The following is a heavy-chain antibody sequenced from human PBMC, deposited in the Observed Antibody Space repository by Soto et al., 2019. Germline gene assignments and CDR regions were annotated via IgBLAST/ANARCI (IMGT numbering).Heavy chain of an antibody. J-gene: IGHJ4*02. CDR1: GVSISSGGYY. Sequence: QVQLQESGPGLVKPSQTLSLTCTVSGVSISSGGYYWSWIRQHPGKGLEWIGYIYYSGSTYYNPSLKRRVILSVDTSKNQFSLKLSSVTAAETAVYYCARDGGLLWSFDYWGQGTLVTVSS. CDR3: ARDGGLLWSFDY. D-gene: IGHD1-26*01. V-gene: IGHV4-31*03. CDR2: IYYSGST.